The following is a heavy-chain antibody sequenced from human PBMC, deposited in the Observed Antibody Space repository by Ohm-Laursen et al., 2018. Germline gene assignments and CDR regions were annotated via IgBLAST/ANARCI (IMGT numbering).Heavy chain of an antibody. CDR2: IGSKANSYTT. CDR3: ATLYPSDAFDI. D-gene: IGHD2-2*02. V-gene: IGHV3-72*01. J-gene: IGHJ3*02. Sequence: SLRLSCAAAGFIFSDHYMDWVRQAPGKGLEWVGRIGSKANSYTTEYAASVKGRFTISRDDSKNSLYLQMNSLKSEDTAVYYCATLYPSDAFDIWGQGTMVTVSS. CDR1: GFIFSDHY.